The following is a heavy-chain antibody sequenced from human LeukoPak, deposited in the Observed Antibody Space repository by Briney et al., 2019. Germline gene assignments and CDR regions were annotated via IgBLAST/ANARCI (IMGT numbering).Heavy chain of an antibody. D-gene: IGHD3-22*01. J-gene: IGHJ4*02. Sequence: PSETLSLTCTVSGGSISGSSYYWGWIRQPPGKGLEWIGSIYYSGSTYYNPSLKSRVTISVDTSKNQFSLRLSSVTAADTAVYYCARQSAYYYDSSGYGYWGQGTLVTVSS. CDR2: IYYSGST. CDR3: ARQSAYYYDSSGYGY. V-gene: IGHV4-39*01. CDR1: GGSISGSSYY.